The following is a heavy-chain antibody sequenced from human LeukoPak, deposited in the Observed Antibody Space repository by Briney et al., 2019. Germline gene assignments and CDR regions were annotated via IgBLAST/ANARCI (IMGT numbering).Heavy chain of an antibody. V-gene: IGHV1-2*02. Sequence: ASVKVSCKASGYTFTGYYMHWVRQAPGQGLEWMGWINPNSGGTNYAQKFQGRVTMTRDTSISTAYMALSRLRSDDTAVYYCARVASMVRGAGWFDPWGQGTLVTVSS. CDR2: INPNSGGT. CDR1: GYTFTGYY. CDR3: ARVASMVRGAGWFDP. D-gene: IGHD3-10*01. J-gene: IGHJ5*02.